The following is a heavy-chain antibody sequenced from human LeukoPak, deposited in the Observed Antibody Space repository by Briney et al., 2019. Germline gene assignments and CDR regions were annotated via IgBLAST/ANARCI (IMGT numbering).Heavy chain of an antibody. CDR1: GGTFSSYA. CDR2: IIPIFGTA. CDR3: ARGDYGGNSLYFDY. Sequence: GASVKVSCKASGGTFSSYAISWVRQAPGQGLEWMGGIIPIFGTANYAQKFQGRVTITADESTSTAYMELSSLRSEDTAVYCCARGDYGGNSLYFDYWGQGTLVTVSS. V-gene: IGHV1-69*13. J-gene: IGHJ4*02. D-gene: IGHD4-23*01.